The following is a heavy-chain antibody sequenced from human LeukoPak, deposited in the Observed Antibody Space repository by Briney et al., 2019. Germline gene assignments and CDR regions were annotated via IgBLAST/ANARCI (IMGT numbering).Heavy chain of an antibody. D-gene: IGHD5-12*01. CDR1: GFSFSSYA. CDR2: IGTAGDT. J-gene: IGHJ5*02. V-gene: IGHV3-13*04. CDR3: AREVARGWFDP. Sequence: GSLRLSCAASGFSFSSYAMRWVRHATGKGLEWVSAIGTAGDTYYPGSVKGRFTISRENAKNSLYLQMNSLRAGDTAVYYCAREVARGWFDPWGQGTLVTVSS.